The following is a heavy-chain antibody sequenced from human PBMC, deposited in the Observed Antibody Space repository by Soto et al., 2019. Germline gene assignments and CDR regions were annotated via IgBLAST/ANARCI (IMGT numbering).Heavy chain of an antibody. D-gene: IGHD1-26*01. V-gene: IGHV1-8*01. CDR1: GYSFTSLD. CDR2: MQPSTGRT. Sequence: ASVKVSCKASGYSFTSLDINWVRQTAGQGLEWMGWMQPSTGRTGYAQKFQGRVTMTRDTSINTAYMELTTLTSDDTAFYYCARGVSAGVDYWGHGTLVTVSS. CDR3: ARGVSAGVDY. J-gene: IGHJ4*01.